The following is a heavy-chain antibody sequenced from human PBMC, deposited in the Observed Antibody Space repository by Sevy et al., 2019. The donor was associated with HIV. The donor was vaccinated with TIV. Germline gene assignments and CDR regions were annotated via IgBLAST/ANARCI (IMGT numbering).Heavy chain of an antibody. Sequence: GGCLRLSCTTSGFTFSTYAMIWVRQAPGKGLEWVSTIFRNFRGVDVTYYADSVKGRFTISRDSSRNTLYLQMNSLRAEDTAIYYCAGARYDSSGSFDAFDIWGQGTMVTVSS. D-gene: IGHD3-22*01. V-gene: IGHV3-23*01. CDR3: AGARYDSSGSFDAFDI. CDR2: IFRNFRGVDVT. CDR1: GFTFSTYA. J-gene: IGHJ3*02.